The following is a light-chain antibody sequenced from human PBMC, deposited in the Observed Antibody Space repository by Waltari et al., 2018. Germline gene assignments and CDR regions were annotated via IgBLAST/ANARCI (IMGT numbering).Light chain of an antibody. CDR1: SSDVGGYNY. J-gene: IGLJ2*01. CDR3: SSYTSSSTLV. CDR2: DVS. Sequence: QSALTQPASVSGSPGQSITISCTGTSSDVGGYNYVSWYQQHPGKAPKLMIYDVSNRPSGVSNRVSGSKSGNTASLPISGLQAEDEADYYCSSYTSSSTLVFGGGIKLTVL. V-gene: IGLV2-14*03.